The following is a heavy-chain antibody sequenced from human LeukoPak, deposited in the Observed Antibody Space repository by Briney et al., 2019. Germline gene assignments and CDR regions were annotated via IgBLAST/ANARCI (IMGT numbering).Heavy chain of an antibody. D-gene: IGHD5-12*01. V-gene: IGHV3-74*01. CDR2: INNDGTYT. Sequence: GGSLRLSCAVSGFTSSSYWMHWVRQAPGKGLVWVSRINNDGTYTVCADSVKGRFTISRDNAKNTLYLQMNSLRAEDTALYYCITNGGGDSGYGNFDYWGQGTLVTVSS. J-gene: IGHJ4*02. CDR3: ITNGGGDSGYGNFDY. CDR1: GFTSSSYW.